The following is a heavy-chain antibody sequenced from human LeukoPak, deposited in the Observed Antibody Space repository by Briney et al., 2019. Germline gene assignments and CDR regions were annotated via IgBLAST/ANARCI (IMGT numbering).Heavy chain of an antibody. J-gene: IGHJ6*02. Sequence: GGSLRLSCAASGLTFSNYAMSWVRQAPGKGLEWVSGISDSGGSTYYADSVKGRFIISRDNSKNTLYLQMNSLRAEDTAVYYCARSIGLTGGGVDVWGQGTTVTVSS. V-gene: IGHV3-23*01. CDR3: ARSIGLTGGGVDV. D-gene: IGHD3-9*01. CDR2: ISDSGGST. CDR1: GLTFSNYA.